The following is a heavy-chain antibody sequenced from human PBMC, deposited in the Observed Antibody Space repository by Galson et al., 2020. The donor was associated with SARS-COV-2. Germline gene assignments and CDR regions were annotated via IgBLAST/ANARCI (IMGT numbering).Heavy chain of an antibody. D-gene: IGHD3-10*01. J-gene: IGHJ6*02. CDR3: ARDLLWFGELNTYYDCMDV. Sequence: PETLSLTCTVSDYSISSGSYWGWIRKHPGNHLHWIGRIYTSGSTYYNPSFKSRVTIYVDTSKNQFSLKLSSVTAADTAVYYCARDLLWFGELNTYYDCMDVWGQGTTVTVSS. CDR2: IYTSGST. V-gene: IGHV4-38-2*02. CDR1: DYSISSGSY.